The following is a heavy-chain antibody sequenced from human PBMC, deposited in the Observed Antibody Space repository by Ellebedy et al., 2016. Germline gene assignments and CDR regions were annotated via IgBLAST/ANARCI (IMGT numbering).Heavy chain of an antibody. CDR2: IYPGDSET. Sequence: GESLKISCKGSGYRFDNSWIGWVRQMPGKGLEWMGIIYPGDSETRYSPSFQGRVTFSADTSINTAYLQWISLKASDSAMYYCARLREHYEGPCDYWGQGTLVTVSS. V-gene: IGHV5-51*01. D-gene: IGHD3-3*01. J-gene: IGHJ4*02. CDR1: GYRFDNSW. CDR3: ARLREHYEGPCDY.